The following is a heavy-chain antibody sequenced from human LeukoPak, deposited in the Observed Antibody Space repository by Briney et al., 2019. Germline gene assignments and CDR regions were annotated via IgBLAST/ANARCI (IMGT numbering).Heavy chain of an antibody. CDR1: GFTFSSYE. D-gene: IGHD5-18*01. J-gene: IGHJ6*03. CDR3: ARDQGEWGYTYGRRGGYYYYYYMDV. V-gene: IGHV3-48*03. Sequence: PGGSLRLSCAASGFTFSSYEMNWVRQAPGKGLGWVSYISSSGSTIYYADSVKGRFTISRDNAKNSLYLQMNSLRAEDTAVYYCARDQGEWGYTYGRRGGYYYYYYMDVWGKGTTVTISS. CDR2: ISSSGSTI.